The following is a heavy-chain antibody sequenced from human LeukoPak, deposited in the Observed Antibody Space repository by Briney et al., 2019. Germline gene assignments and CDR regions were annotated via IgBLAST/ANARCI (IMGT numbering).Heavy chain of an antibody. CDR3: ARGYCSGGSCFDY. CDR1: GFTFSSYW. V-gene: IGHV3-7*04. D-gene: IGHD2-15*01. CDR2: IKQDGSEK. J-gene: IGHJ4*02. Sequence: GGSLRLSCAASGFTFSSYWMSWVRQAPGKGLEWVANIKQDGSEKCYVDSVKGRFTISRDNAKNSLYLQMNSLRAEDTAVYYCARGYCSGGSCFDYWGQGTLVTVSS.